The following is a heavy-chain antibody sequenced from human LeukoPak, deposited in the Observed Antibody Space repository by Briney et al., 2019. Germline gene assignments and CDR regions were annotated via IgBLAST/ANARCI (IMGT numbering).Heavy chain of an antibody. V-gene: IGHV4-31*03. CDR2: IYYSGST. J-gene: IGHJ6*02. CDR1: GGSISSGGYS. Sequence: PSQTLSLTCTVSGGSISSGGYSWSWIRQHPGKGLEWIGYIYYSGSTYYNPSLKSRVTISVDTSKNQFSLKLSSVTAADTAVYYCARVDIQLWPGENYYYGMDVWGQGTTVTVSS. CDR3: ARVDIQLWPGENYYYGMDV. D-gene: IGHD5-18*01.